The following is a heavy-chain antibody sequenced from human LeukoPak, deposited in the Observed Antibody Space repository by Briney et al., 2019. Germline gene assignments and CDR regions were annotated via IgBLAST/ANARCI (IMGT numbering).Heavy chain of an antibody. J-gene: IGHJ3*01. D-gene: IGHD3-22*01. CDR3: ARRSGYYWDAFDV. CDR1: GFIFSSSA. Sequence: GPLRLSCAASGFIFSSSAMNWVRQAPGKGLEWVSSINNDGSYIYYAGSVKGRFTISRDNANNLLHLQMNNLRADDTAVYYCARRSGYYWDAFDVWGQGTMVTVSS. CDR2: INNDGSYI. V-gene: IGHV3-21*06.